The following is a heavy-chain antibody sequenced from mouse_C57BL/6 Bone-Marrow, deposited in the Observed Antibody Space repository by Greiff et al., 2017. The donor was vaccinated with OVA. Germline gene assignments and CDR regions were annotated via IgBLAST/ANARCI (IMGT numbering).Heavy chain of an antibody. V-gene: IGHV5-4*01. CDR1: GFTFSSSA. CDR3: ARDDDEENWFAD. CDR2: ISDGGSYT. Sequence: EVQVVESGGGLVKPGGSLKLSCAASGFTFSSSAMSWVRQTPEKRLEWVATISDGGSYTYYPDNVQGRFTISRDNAKNNLYLQMSHLKSEDTAMYDCARDDDEENWFADWGQGTLVTVAA. J-gene: IGHJ3*01.